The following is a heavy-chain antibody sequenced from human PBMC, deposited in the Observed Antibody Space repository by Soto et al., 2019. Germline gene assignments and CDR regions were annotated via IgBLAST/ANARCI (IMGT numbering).Heavy chain of an antibody. J-gene: IGHJ3*02. CDR3: AREGYCSSGSCSFDGFDI. Sequence: QVQQVQSGAEVKRPGSSVKVSCKASGDTFSTFAITWVRQAPGQGLEWLGGIIPMFGSTKYAQNFQGGVTITADESTSTAYMELSSLRSEDTAVYYCAREGYCSSGSCSFDGFDIWGQGTMVTVSS. V-gene: IGHV1-69*01. D-gene: IGHD2-15*01. CDR2: IIPMFGST. CDR1: GDTFSTFA.